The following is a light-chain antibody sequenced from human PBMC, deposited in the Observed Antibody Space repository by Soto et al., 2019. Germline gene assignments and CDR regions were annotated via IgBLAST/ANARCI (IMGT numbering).Light chain of an antibody. CDR3: SSFASSNTWV. Sequence: QSALTQPPSASGSPGQSVTISCTGTSSDVGANNYVSWYQKHAGKAPKLVIYEVTKRPSGVPDRFSCSKSANTASLTVSGLQAEYEAAYYCSSFASSNTWVFGGGTKVTVL. J-gene: IGLJ3*02. CDR2: EVT. V-gene: IGLV2-8*01. CDR1: SSDVGANNY.